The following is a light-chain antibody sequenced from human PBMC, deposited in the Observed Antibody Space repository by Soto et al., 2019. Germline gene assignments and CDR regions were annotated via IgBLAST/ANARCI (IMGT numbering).Light chain of an antibody. Sequence: QSLLTQPPSVSAAPGQRVSISCSGTRSNIGNNYVSWYQQFPGRAPKLLIYDRSKRPSGIPDRFSASKFGTSATLGITGLQTADEADYYCAAWDSSLSGWVFGGGTKLTVL. CDR2: DRS. J-gene: IGLJ3*02. CDR3: AAWDSSLSGWV. V-gene: IGLV1-51*01. CDR1: RSNIGNNY.